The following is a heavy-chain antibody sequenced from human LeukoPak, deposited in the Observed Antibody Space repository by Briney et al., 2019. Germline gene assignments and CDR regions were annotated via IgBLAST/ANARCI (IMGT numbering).Heavy chain of an antibody. CDR2: IYYSGST. Sequence: SETLSLTCTVSGGSISSYYWSWIRQPPGKGLEWIGYIYYSGSTNYNPSLKSRVTISVDTSKNQFSLKLSSVTAADTAVYYCARWTGSGSYYTRFDPWGQGTLVTVSS. J-gene: IGHJ5*02. D-gene: IGHD3-10*01. CDR3: ARWTGSGSYYTRFDP. CDR1: GGSISSYY. V-gene: IGHV4-59*01.